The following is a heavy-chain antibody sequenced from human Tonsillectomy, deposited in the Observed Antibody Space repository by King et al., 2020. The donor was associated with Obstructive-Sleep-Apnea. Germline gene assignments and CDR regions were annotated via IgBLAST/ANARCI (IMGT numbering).Heavy chain of an antibody. CDR2: ISCNGGST. V-gene: IGHV3-64*01. D-gene: IGHD1-26*01. CDR3: AREARTGGSYPG. J-gene: IGHJ4*02. Sequence: VQLVESGGGLVQPGGSLRLSCAASGFTFSSYAMHWVRQAPGKGLEYVSAISCNGGSTYYENSVKGRFTISRDNSKNTLYLQMGSLRTEDMAVYYCAREARTGGSYPGWGQGTLVTVSS. CDR1: GFTFSSYA.